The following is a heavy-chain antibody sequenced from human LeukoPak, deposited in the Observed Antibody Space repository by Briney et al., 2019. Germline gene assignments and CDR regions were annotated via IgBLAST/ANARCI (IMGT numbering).Heavy chain of an antibody. CDR1: GFTFDDYG. D-gene: IGHD3-3*01. Sequence: PGGSLRLSCAASGFTFDDYGMSWVRQAPGKGPEWVSGINWNGGSTGYADSVRGRFTISRDNAKNSLYLQMNSLRAEDTALYYCARGRALWSGYYPDYSGQGTLVTVSS. J-gene: IGHJ4*02. CDR2: INWNGGST. V-gene: IGHV3-20*04. CDR3: ARGRALWSGYYPDY.